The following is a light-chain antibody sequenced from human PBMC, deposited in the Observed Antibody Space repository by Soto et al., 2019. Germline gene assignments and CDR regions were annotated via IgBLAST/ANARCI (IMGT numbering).Light chain of an antibody. CDR3: TSYTSVTIAV. J-gene: IGLJ2*01. CDR2: GVT. V-gene: IGLV2-14*01. CDR1: NSDIGGYNS. Sequence: QSALTQPASVSGSPGQSITISCTGSNSDIGGYNSVSWYQQHPGKAPKLLIFGVTNRPSGVSDRFSGSKSGNTASLTISALQAEDEADYYCTSYTSVTIAVFGGGTKLTVL.